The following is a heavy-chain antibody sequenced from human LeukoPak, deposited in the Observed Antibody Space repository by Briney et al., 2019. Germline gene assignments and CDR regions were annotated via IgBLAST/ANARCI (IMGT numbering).Heavy chain of an antibody. CDR2: IYYSGST. Sequence: PSQTLSLTCTVSGGSISSYYWSWIRQPRGKGLEWIGYIYYSGSTNYNPSLKSRVTISVDTSKNQFSLKLSSVTAADTAVYYCARTIVVVPAYYFDYWGQGTLVTVSS. V-gene: IGHV4-59*01. CDR1: GGSISSYY. CDR3: ARTIVVVPAYYFDY. D-gene: IGHD2-2*01. J-gene: IGHJ4*02.